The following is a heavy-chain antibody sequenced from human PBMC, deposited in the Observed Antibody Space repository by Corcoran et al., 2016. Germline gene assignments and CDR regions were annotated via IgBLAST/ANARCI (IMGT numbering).Heavy chain of an antibody. CDR1: GYTFTSYG. D-gene: IGHD3-3*01. Sequence: QVQLVQSGAEVKKPGASVKVSCKASGYTFTSYGISWVRQAPGQGLEWMGWISAYNGNTNYAQKLQGRVTMTTDTSTSTAYMELRSLRSDDTAVYYCERGRITIFGVVIVDAFDIWGQGTMVTVSS. CDR2: ISAYNGNT. V-gene: IGHV1-18*01. CDR3: ERGRITIFGVVIVDAFDI. J-gene: IGHJ3*02.